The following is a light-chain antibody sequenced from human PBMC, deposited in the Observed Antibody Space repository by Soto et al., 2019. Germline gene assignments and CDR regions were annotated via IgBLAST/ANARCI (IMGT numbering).Light chain of an antibody. CDR1: SSDVGGYNY. CDR3: SSYTSSSTYV. Sequence: QSVLTQPASMSGSPGQSITISCTGTSSDVGGYNYVSWSQQHPGKAPQLIIYEVSNRPSGVSNRFSGSKSGNTASLTTSGLQAEDEADYYCSSYTSSSTYVFGTGTTVTVL. V-gene: IGLV2-14*01. CDR2: EVS. J-gene: IGLJ1*01.